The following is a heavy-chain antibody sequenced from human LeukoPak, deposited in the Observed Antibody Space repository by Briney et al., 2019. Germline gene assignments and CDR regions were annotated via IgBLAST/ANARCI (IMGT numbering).Heavy chain of an antibody. V-gene: IGHV4-31*03. CDR1: GGSISSGGYY. Sequence: SETLSLTCTVSGGSISSGGYYWSWIRQHPGKGLEWIGYIYYSGSTYYNPSLKSRVTISVDTSKNQFSLKLSSVTAADTAVYYCARDDRFSAAGKDYWGQGTLVTVSS. CDR2: IYYSGST. J-gene: IGHJ4*02. D-gene: IGHD6-13*01. CDR3: ARDDRFSAAGKDY.